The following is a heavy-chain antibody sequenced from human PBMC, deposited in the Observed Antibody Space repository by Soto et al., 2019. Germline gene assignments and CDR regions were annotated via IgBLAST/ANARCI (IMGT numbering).Heavy chain of an antibody. V-gene: IGHV3-48*02. Sequence: GSLRLSCAASGFTFSSYSMNWVRQAPGKGLEWVSYISSSSSTIYYADSVKGRFTISRDNAKNSLYLQMNSLRDEDTAVYYCAIDLFPYYYDSSGYYRPVYYGMDVWGQVTTVTVSS. CDR3: AIDLFPYYYDSSGYYRPVYYGMDV. CDR1: GFTFSSYS. CDR2: ISSSSSTI. D-gene: IGHD3-22*01. J-gene: IGHJ6*02.